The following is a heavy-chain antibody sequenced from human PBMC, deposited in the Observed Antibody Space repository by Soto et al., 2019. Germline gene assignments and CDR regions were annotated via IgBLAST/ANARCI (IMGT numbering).Heavy chain of an antibody. D-gene: IGHD6-19*01. Sequence: QITLKESGPTLVKPTQTLTLTCTLSGFSLTSPAVGVGWIRQPPGKAPEWLALVYWAGDEEYRPSLRNRLTLTKDTSKNQVVLTMTNMDPVDTATYYCAHGSGWLFDYWGQGTLVTVSS. CDR2: VYWAGDE. V-gene: IGHV2-5*02. CDR3: AHGSGWLFDY. CDR1: GFSLTSPAVG. J-gene: IGHJ4*02.